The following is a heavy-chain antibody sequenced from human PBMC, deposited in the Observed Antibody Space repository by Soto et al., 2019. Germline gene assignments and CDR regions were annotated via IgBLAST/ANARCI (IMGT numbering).Heavy chain of an antibody. CDR1: GGSFSTDY. J-gene: IGHJ4*02. V-gene: IGHV4-34*01. Sequence: QVQLQQWGAGLLKPSETLSLTCAVYGGSFSTDYWSWIRQPPGKWLEWIGEINPSGGTNYNPSLKSRVTLSVATSKNQFSLKLSSVTAADTAVYYCARVLAARASRDFDYWGQGTLVTVSS. CDR3: ARVLAARASRDFDY. CDR2: INPSGGT. D-gene: IGHD6-6*01.